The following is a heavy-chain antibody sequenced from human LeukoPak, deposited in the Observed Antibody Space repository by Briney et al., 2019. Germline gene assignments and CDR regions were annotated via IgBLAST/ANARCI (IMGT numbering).Heavy chain of an antibody. Sequence: GXXLRLSCATSGFPFRAYDMHWVRQAPGKGLEWVSAFGSAGDTYYPGAVKGRFTISRDYAKNSLYLQMNSLRAGDTAVYYCVRGALPGDNWYFDLWGRGTLVTVSS. V-gene: IGHV3-13*01. J-gene: IGHJ2*01. CDR2: FGSAGDT. CDR3: VRGALPGDNWYFDL. CDR1: GFPFRAYD.